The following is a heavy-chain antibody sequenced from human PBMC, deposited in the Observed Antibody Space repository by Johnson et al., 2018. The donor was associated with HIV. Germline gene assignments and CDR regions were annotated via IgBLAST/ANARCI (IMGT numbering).Heavy chain of an antibody. CDR2: ISWHSGRI. Sequence: VQLVESGGGLVQPGRSLRLSCAASGFTFNDYAMHWVRQGPGKGLEWVSGISWHSGRIGYGNSMKGRFTISRDNAKNSLYLQMNSLRPEYTALYYCAKGRDYYGSVRPRERQGDAFDIWGQGTMVTVS. V-gene: IGHV3-9*01. CDR1: GFTFNDYA. CDR3: AKGRDYYGSVRPRERQGDAFDI. D-gene: IGHD3-10*01. J-gene: IGHJ3*02.